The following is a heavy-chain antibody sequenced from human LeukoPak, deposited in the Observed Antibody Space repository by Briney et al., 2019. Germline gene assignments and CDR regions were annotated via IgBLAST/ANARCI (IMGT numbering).Heavy chain of an antibody. J-gene: IGHJ4*02. Sequence: GGSLRLSCAASGFTVSSNYMSWVRQAPGKGLEWVSVIYSGGSTYYADSVKGRFTISRDNAKNSLYLQMNSLRAEDTAVYYCAREGGLGRYFDYWGQGTLVTVSS. CDR1: GFTVSSNY. D-gene: IGHD3-16*01. CDR3: AREGGLGRYFDY. CDR2: IYSGGST. V-gene: IGHV3-66*01.